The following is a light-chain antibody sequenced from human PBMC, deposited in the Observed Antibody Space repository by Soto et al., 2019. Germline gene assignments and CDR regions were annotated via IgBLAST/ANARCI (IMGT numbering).Light chain of an antibody. CDR1: SSYVGGYNY. CDR3: CSYAGSYTYV. J-gene: IGLJ1*01. V-gene: IGLV2-11*01. Sequence: HSALTQPRSVSGSPGQSVTISCTGTSSYVGGYNYVSWYQQHPGKAPKLMIYDVSKRPSGVPDRFSGSKSGNTASLTISGLQAEDEADYYCCSYAGSYTYVFGTGTKVTVL. CDR2: DVS.